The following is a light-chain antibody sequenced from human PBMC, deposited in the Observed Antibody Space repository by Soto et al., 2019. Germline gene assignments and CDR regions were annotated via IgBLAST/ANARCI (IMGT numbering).Light chain of an antibody. V-gene: IGKV3-20*01. Sequence: VLTQSPGTLSLSPGERATLSCRASQSVTSNYLAWYQQKPGQSPRLLMSGASKRATGVPDRFSGSGSGTDFTLTISRLEPEDFAVYYCQHYGHALWAFGQETKVEIK. CDR1: QSVTSNY. CDR3: QHYGHALWA. CDR2: GAS. J-gene: IGKJ1*01.